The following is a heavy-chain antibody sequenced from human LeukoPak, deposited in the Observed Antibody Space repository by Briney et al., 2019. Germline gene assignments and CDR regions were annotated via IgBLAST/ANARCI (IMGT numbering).Heavy chain of an antibody. CDR3: AKALVPAAVDGYYFDY. D-gene: IGHD2-2*01. J-gene: IGHJ4*02. CDR1: GFTFSSYA. CDR2: ISGSGGST. Sequence: GGSLRLSCAASGFTFSSYAMSWVRQAPGKGLEWVSAISGSGGSTYYADSVKGRFTISRANSKNTLYLQTNSLRAEDTAVYYCAKALVPAAVDGYYFDYWGQGTLATVSP. V-gene: IGHV3-23*01.